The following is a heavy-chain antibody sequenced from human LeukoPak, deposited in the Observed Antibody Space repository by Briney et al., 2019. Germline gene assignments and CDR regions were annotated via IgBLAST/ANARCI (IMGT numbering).Heavy chain of an antibody. CDR2: IYHSGST. CDR3: ARLGVRQFDY. Sequence: SETLSLTCTVSGYSISSGYYWGWIRQPPGKGLEWIGSIYHSGSTYYNPSLKSRVTISVDTSKNQFSLKLGSVTAADTAVYYCARLGVRQFDYWGQGTLVTVSS. CDR1: GYSISSGYY. V-gene: IGHV4-38-2*02. J-gene: IGHJ4*02. D-gene: IGHD1-26*01.